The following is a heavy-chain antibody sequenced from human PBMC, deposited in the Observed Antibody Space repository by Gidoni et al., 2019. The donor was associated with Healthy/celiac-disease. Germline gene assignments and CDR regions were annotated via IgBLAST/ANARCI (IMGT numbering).Heavy chain of an antibody. CDR2: IYYSGST. Sequence: QLQLQESGPGLVKPSETLSLTCTVSGGSISSSSYYWGWIRQPPGKGLEWIGSIYYSGSTYYNPSLKSRVTISVDTSKNQFSLKLSSVTAADTAVYYCARHESSSWYIWFDPWGQGTLVTVSS. CDR3: ARHESSSWYIWFDP. V-gene: IGHV4-39*01. J-gene: IGHJ5*02. CDR1: GGSISSSSYY. D-gene: IGHD6-13*01.